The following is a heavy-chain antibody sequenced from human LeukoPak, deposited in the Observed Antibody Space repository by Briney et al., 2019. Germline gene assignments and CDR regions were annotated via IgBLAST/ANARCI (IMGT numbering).Heavy chain of an antibody. J-gene: IGHJ3*02. CDR1: GYTFTSYA. D-gene: IGHD2-21*01. CDR3: ARDPGDRAFDI. Sequence: ASVKVSCKASGYTFTSYAMHWVRQAPGQRLEWMGWINAGNGNTKYSQKFQGRVTITRDTSASTAYMELSSLGSEDTAVYYCARDPGDRAFDIWGQGTMVTVSS. V-gene: IGHV1-3*01. CDR2: INAGNGNT.